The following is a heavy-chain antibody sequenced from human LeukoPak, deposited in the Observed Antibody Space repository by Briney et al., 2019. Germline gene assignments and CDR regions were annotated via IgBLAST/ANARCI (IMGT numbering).Heavy chain of an antibody. D-gene: IGHD2-15*01. J-gene: IGHJ4*02. CDR3: AKSNVVATTGYFDY. Sequence: GGSLRLSCAASGFTFSSYAMSWVRQAPGKGLEWVSAISSSGGSTYYADSVKGRFTISRDNSKNTLYLQMNSLRAEDTAVYYCAKSNVVATTGYFDYWGQGTLVTVSS. CDR1: GFTFSSYA. CDR2: ISSSGGST. V-gene: IGHV3-23*01.